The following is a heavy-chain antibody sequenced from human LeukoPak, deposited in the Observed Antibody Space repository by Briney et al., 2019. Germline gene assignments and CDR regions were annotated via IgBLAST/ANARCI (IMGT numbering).Heavy chain of an antibody. Sequence: GASVRVSCKASGYTFTGYYMHWVGQAPGKGVEWRGWINPNSGGTNYAQKFQGRVTMTRDTSISTAYMELSRLRSDDTAVYYCAREISLAGIAGVYNWFDPWGQGTLVTVSS. CDR2: INPNSGGT. V-gene: IGHV1-2*02. D-gene: IGHD6-13*01. CDR1: GYTFTGYY. J-gene: IGHJ5*02. CDR3: AREISLAGIAGVYNWFDP.